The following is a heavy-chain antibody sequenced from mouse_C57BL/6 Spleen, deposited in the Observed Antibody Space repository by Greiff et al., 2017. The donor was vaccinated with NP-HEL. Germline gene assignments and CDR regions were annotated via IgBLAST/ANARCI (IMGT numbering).Heavy chain of an antibody. V-gene: IGHV1-42*01. J-gene: IGHJ2*01. CDR1: GYSFTGYY. CDR3: ARSPDACSLDY. CDR2: INPSTGGT. Sequence: VQLQQSGPELVKPGASVKISCKASGYSFTGYYMNWVKQSPEKSLEWIGEINPSTGGTTYNQKFKAKATLTVDKSSSTAYMQLKSLTSEDSAVYYCARSPDACSLDYWGQGTTVTVSS.